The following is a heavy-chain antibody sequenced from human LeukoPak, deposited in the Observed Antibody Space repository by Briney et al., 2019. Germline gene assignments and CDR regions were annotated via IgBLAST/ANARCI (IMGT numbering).Heavy chain of an antibody. Sequence: GRSLRLSCAASGFTFISYGMHWVRQAPGKGLEWVAVISYDGSNKYYADSVKGRFTISRDNSKNTLYLQMNTLRAEDTAVYYCARDYYYNMDVWGQGTTVTVSS. CDR3: ARDYYYNMDV. V-gene: IGHV3-30*03. CDR1: GFTFISYG. J-gene: IGHJ6*02. CDR2: ISYDGSNK.